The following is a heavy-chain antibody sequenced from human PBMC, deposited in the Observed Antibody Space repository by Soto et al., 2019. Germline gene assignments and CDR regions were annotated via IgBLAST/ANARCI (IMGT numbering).Heavy chain of an antibody. J-gene: IGHJ6*02. CDR3: ARVSVTGIYGEDV. Sequence: QVQLVQSGAEVKKPGSSVKVSCKASGGTFGNYAVSWVRQAPGQGLEWMGKIMPVFGTVNYAQKFQGRVTITVDKSTNTASMALSSLTATDTAVYYCARVSVTGIYGEDVWGQGSTVSVS. V-gene: IGHV1-69*06. D-gene: IGHD3-10*01. CDR1: GGTFGNYA. CDR2: IMPVFGTV.